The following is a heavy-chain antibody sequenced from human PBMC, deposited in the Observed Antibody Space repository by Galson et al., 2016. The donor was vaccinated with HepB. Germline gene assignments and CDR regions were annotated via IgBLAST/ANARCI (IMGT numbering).Heavy chain of an antibody. CDR1: GFTFSSDW. V-gene: IGHV3-7*01. J-gene: IGHJ4*02. D-gene: IGHD2-8*02. CDR2: IKQDGSEK. Sequence: SLRLSCAASGFTFSSDWMSWVRQAPGKGLEWVANIKQDGSEKYYVDSVKGRFTISRDNAKNSLYLQMNSLRAEDTAVYYCASWWQTPASYFDYWGQETLVTVSS. CDR3: ASWWQTPASYFDY.